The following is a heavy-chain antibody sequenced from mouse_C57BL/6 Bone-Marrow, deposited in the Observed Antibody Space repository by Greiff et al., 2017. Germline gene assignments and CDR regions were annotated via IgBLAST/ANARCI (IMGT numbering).Heavy chain of an antibody. V-gene: IGHV1-82*01. CDR1: GYAFSSSW. Sequence: QVTLKESGPELVKPGASVKISCKASGYAFSSSWMNWVKQRPGKGLEWIGRIYPGDGDTNYNGKFKGKATLTADKSSSTAYMQLSSLTSEDSAVYFCARSQTGTIAYWGQGTLVTVSA. CDR3: ARSQTGTIAY. CDR2: IYPGDGDT. J-gene: IGHJ3*01. D-gene: IGHD4-1*01.